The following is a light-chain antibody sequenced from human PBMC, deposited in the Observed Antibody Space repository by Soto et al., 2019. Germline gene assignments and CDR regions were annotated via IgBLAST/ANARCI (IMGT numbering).Light chain of an antibody. Sequence: EIVLTQSPATLSLSPGEIATLSCRASQSVSSYLAWYQQKPGQAPRLLIYDASNRATGIPVRFSGSGSGTDFTLTISSLEPEDFALYYCQQRNNWPITFGQGTRLEIK. CDR1: QSVSSY. CDR2: DAS. CDR3: QQRNNWPIT. V-gene: IGKV3-11*01. J-gene: IGKJ5*01.